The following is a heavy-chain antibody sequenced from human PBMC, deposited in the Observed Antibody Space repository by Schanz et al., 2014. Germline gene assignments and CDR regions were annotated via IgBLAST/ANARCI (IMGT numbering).Heavy chain of an antibody. D-gene: IGHD1-26*01. V-gene: IGHV3-23*01. J-gene: IGHJ2*01. CDR1: GFTFSTSA. Sequence: EVQLLESGGGLVQPGGSLRLSCAASGFTFSTSAMSWVRQVPGKGLEWVSAILGLASTTYYADSVKGRFTISRDNSKNTLFLQLNSLRADDTAVYYCARNRGSGGQNWYFDLWGRGTLVTVSS. CDR3: ARNRGSGGQNWYFDL. CDR2: ILGLASTT.